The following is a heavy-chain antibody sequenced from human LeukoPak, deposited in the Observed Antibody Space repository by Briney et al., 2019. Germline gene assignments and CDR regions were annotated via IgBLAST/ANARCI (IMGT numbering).Heavy chain of an antibody. D-gene: IGHD7-27*01. Sequence: SETLSLTCTVSDGSISSGDYYWSWIRQPPGKGLEWIGYIYYSGSTYYNPSLKSRVTISVDTSKNQFSLKLSSVTAADTAVYYCASGTGDYFDYWGQGTLVTVSS. CDR2: IYYSGST. CDR3: ASGTGDYFDY. CDR1: DGSISSGDYY. J-gene: IGHJ4*02. V-gene: IGHV4-30-4*01.